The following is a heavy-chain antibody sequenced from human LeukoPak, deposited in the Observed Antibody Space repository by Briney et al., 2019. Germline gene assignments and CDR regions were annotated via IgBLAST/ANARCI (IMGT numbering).Heavy chain of an antibody. Sequence: QTGGSLRLSCAASGFTFNRFWMHWVRQAPGKGLVWVSRIISDGSSTNYADSVKGRFTISRDNAKNTLYLQMNSLRAEDTALYYCAREDVGITVATSGAFDIWGQGTMVTVSS. J-gene: IGHJ3*02. V-gene: IGHV3-74*01. D-gene: IGHD6-19*01. CDR1: GFTFNRFW. CDR3: AREDVGITVATSGAFDI. CDR2: IISDGSST.